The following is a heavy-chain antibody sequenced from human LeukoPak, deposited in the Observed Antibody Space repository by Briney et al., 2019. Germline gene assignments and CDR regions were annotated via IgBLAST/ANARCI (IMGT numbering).Heavy chain of an antibody. CDR3: ARDHQNYGSGSYYNFDY. CDR2: IIPSGHTT. V-gene: IGHV3-23*01. CDR1: GFTFSSHG. D-gene: IGHD3-10*01. Sequence: GGSLRLSCVASGFTFSSHGMNWVRQAPGKGLEWVSGIIPSGHTTYYADSVKGRFTISRDNSKNTLYLQMNSLRAEDTAVYYCARDHQNYGSGSYYNFDYWGQGTLVTVSS. J-gene: IGHJ4*02.